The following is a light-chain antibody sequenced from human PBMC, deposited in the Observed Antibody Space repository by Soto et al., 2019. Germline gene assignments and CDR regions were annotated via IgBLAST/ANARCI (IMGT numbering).Light chain of an antibody. J-gene: IGKJ4*01. V-gene: IGKV1-39*01. CDR1: QSISNS. CDR2: AAS. Sequence: DIQMTQSPSSLSAFVGDRVTITCRASQSISNSLNWHQHKPGKAPKLLIYAASSLQSGVPSRFSASGSGTDFTLTISSLQPEDFAAYYCQQSYTIPLTFGGGTKVEI. CDR3: QQSYTIPLT.